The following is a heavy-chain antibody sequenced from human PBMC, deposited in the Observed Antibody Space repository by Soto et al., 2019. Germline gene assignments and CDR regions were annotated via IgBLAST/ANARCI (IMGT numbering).Heavy chain of an antibody. CDR3: AGGYYFDY. Sequence: VASGKVSCKASGYTFTSYGISWVRQAPGQVLEWMGWISAYNGNTNYAQKLQGRVTMTTDTSTSTACMELRSLRSDDTAVYYCAGGYYFDYWGQGTLVTVSS. CDR1: GYTFTSYG. D-gene: IGHD3-16*01. V-gene: IGHV1-18*01. CDR2: ISAYNGNT. J-gene: IGHJ4*02.